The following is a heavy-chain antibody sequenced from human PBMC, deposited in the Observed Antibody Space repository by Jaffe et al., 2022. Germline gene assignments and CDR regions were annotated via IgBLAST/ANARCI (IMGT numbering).Heavy chain of an antibody. CDR1: GFSFNNYW. V-gene: IGHV3-7*01. J-gene: IGHJ4*02. D-gene: IGHD1-26*01. CDR2: INQHASET. CDR3: VRDTDCNSHACRGPAFDY. Sequence: EVHLVESGGGLVQPGGSLRLFCAASGFSFNNYWMSWVRQAPGKGLEWVANINQHASETYYVDSVKGRFTISRDNARNSLSLLMNSLRADDTAVYYCVRDTDCNSHACRGPAFDYWGQGTLVTVSS.